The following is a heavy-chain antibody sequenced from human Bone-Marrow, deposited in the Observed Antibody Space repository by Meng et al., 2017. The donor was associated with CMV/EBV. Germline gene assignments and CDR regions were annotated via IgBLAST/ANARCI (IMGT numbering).Heavy chain of an antibody. V-gene: IGHV4-34*01. CDR3: ARGKGTAYYYYGMDV. J-gene: IGHJ6*02. CDR1: GGSFSGYY. CDR2: INHSGST. Sequence: SETLSLTCAVYGGSFSGYYWSWIRQPPGKGLEWIGEINHSGSTNYNPSLKSRVTISVDTSKNQFSLKLSSVTAADTAVYYCARGKGTAYYYYGMDVWGQGTTVTVSS.